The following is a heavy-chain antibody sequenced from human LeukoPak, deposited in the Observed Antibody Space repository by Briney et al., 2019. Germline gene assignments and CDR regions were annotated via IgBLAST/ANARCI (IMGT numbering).Heavy chain of an antibody. CDR1: GFTFVNYG. J-gene: IGHJ4*02. CDR3: ARGNGNYRYYFDY. V-gene: IGHV3-30-3*01. Sequence: PGRSLRLSCAASGFTFVNYGFHWVRQAPVKALEWVAFISYNGNQKYGDSVKGRFTISRDNSKNTLYLQMNSLRAEDTAVYYCARGNGNYRYYFDYWGQGTLVTVSS. CDR2: ISYNGNQ. D-gene: IGHD1-7*01.